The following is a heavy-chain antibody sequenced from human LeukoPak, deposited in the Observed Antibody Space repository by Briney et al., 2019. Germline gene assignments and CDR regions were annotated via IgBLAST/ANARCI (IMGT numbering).Heavy chain of an antibody. CDR3: ARGGVQVSGIDEFDY. Sequence: TNEYSTDSLKGRFTISRDNSKNTLYLQLNSLRAEDTAVYYCARGGVQVSGIDEFDYWGQGTLVTVSS. CDR2: TNE. J-gene: IGHJ4*02. D-gene: IGHD6-19*01. V-gene: IGHV3-30*07.